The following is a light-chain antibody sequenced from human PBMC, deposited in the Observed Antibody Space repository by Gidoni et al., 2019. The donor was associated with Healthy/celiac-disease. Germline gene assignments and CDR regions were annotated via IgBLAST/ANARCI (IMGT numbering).Light chain of an antibody. CDR2: DVS. CDR1: SSDVGGYNY. CDR3: CSYAGSYAWV. V-gene: IGLV2-11*01. Sequence: QSALTQPRSVSGSPGQSVTISCTGTSSDVGGYNYVSWYQQHPGKAPKLMIDDVSKRPSGVPDRFSGSKSGNTASLTISGLQDEDEADYYCCSYAGSYAWVFGGGTKLTVL. J-gene: IGLJ3*02.